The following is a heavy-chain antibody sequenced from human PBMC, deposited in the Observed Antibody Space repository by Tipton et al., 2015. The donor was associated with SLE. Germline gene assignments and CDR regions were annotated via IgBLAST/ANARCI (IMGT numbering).Heavy chain of an antibody. D-gene: IGHD6-13*01. V-gene: IGHV4-39*07. CDR2: IYYSGGT. CDR1: GGSISSSSYY. J-gene: IGHJ6*03. Sequence: TLSLTCTVSGGSISSSSYYWGWIRQPPGKGLEWIGSIYYSGGTYYNPSLKSRVTISVDTSKNQFSLKLSSVTAADTAVYYCARGRAAADLYYYYYYMDVWGKGTTVTVSS. CDR3: ARGRAAADLYYYYYYMDV.